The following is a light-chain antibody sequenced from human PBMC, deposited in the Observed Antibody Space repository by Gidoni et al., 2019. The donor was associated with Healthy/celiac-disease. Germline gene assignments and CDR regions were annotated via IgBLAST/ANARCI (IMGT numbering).Light chain of an antibody. CDR2: DAS. V-gene: IGKV3-11*01. CDR3: QQRSNWPPTWT. J-gene: IGKJ1*01. CDR1: QSVSSY. Sequence: IALSQSPATLSLSPGERATLPCRASQSVSSYLAWYQQKPGQAPRLLIYDASNRATGIPARCSGSGSGTDFTLTISSLEPEDFAVDYCQQRSNWPPTWTFGQGTKVEIK.